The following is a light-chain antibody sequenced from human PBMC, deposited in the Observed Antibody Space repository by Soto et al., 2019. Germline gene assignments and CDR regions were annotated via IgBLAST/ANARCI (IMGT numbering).Light chain of an antibody. CDR2: KAS. CDR3: QQYNSYSYT. CDR1: QSISSW. J-gene: IGKJ2*01. Sequence: IQMTQSPSTLSASVGDRVTITCRASQSISSWLAWYQQKPGKAPKLLIYKASILESGVPSRFSGSGSGTEFTLTISSLQPDDFATYYCQQYNSYSYTFGQGTKLEIK. V-gene: IGKV1-5*03.